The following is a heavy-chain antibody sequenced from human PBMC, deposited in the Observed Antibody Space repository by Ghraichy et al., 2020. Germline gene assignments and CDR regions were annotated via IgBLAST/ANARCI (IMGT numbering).Heavy chain of an antibody. Sequence: SETLSLTCTVSGGSITSYHWSWIRQSPTGGLEWIGDIYMDGDTNYNSSLKSRLTISIDTSKSQLALNLNSVTAADTAVYYCARDQTYFYGSGRVHRLAPWGQGTLVTVSS. J-gene: IGHJ5*02. D-gene: IGHD3-10*01. CDR1: GGSITSYH. V-gene: IGHV4-59*01. CDR2: IYMDGDT. CDR3: ARDQTYFYGSGRVHRLAP.